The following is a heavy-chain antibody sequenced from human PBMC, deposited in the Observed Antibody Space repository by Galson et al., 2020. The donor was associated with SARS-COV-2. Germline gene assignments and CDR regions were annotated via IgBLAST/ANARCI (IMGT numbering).Heavy chain of an antibody. CDR2: IGGSGDTT. J-gene: IGHJ5*02. CDR3: AKGRGYIYGIPRDWFDP. Sequence: QAGGSLRLSCEASAFLVSNYAMIWVRQAPGKGLEWVSAIGGSGDTTYYADSVKGRFTISRDNSNNTLYLQMNTLRAEDTAVYYCAKGRGYIYGIPRDWFDPWGQGTLVTVSS. CDR1: AFLVSNYA. V-gene: IGHV3-23*01. D-gene: IGHD5-18*01.